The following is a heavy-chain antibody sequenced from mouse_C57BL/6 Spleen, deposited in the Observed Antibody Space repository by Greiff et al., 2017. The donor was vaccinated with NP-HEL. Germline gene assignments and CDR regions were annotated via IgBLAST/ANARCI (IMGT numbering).Heavy chain of an antibody. V-gene: IGHV5-4*01. Sequence: EVHLVESGGGLVKPGGSLKLSCAASGFTFSSYAMSWVRQTPEKRLEWVATISDGGSYTYYPANVKGRFTISRDNAKNNLYLQMSHLKSEDTAMYYCARSLRREYFDVWGTGTTVTVSS. J-gene: IGHJ1*03. CDR2: ISDGGSYT. D-gene: IGHD1-2*01. CDR1: GFTFSSYA. CDR3: ARSLRREYFDV.